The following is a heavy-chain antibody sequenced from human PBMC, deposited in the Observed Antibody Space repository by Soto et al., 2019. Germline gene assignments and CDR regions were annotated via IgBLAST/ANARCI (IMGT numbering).Heavy chain of an antibody. CDR2: IYPGDSDT. Sequence: GESLKISCKGSGYSFTSYWIGWVRQMPGKGLEWMGIIYPGDSDTRYSPSFQGQVTISADKSISTAYLQWSSLKASDTAMYYCAIYDFWSGNPPKFDPWGQGTLVTVSS. D-gene: IGHD3-3*01. CDR3: AIYDFWSGNPPKFDP. CDR1: GYSFTSYW. V-gene: IGHV5-51*01. J-gene: IGHJ5*02.